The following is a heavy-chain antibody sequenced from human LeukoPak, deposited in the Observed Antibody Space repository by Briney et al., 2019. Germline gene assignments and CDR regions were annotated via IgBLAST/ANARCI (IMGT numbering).Heavy chain of an antibody. CDR1: GYTGIELS. CDR2: FVPEDAET. V-gene: IGHV1-24*01. J-gene: IGHJ3*02. CDR3: ATHTIVGVVTYGFPI. Sequence: GASVKVSCKLSGYTGIELSMNWVRQAPGKGLEWLGGFVPEDAETVYAQKFQGRVTMTEDTSTDTAYMELSRLTSEDTAVYYRATHTIVGVVTYGFPIWGRGTLVTVSS. D-gene: IGHD3-3*01.